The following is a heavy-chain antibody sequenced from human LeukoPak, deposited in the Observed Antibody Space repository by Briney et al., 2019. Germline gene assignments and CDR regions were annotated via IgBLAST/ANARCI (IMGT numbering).Heavy chain of an antibody. CDR3: ARDRVAVAGRQRAYWYFDL. CDR2: ISAYNGNT. Sequence: VASVKVSCKASGYTFTSYGISWVRQAPGQGLEWMGWISAYNGNTNYAQKLQGRVTMTRDTSTSTVYMELSSLRSEDTAVYYCARDRVAVAGRQRAYWYFDLWGRGTLVTVSS. V-gene: IGHV1-18*01. CDR1: GYTFTSYG. D-gene: IGHD6-19*01. J-gene: IGHJ2*01.